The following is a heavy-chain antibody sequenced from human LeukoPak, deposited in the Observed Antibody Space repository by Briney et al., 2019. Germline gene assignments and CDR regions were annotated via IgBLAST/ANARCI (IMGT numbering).Heavy chain of an antibody. CDR2: IFYSGST. D-gene: IGHD4-11*01. Sequence: PSETLSLTCTVSGGSIRSSTYYWGWIRQPPGKGLEWIVSIFYSGSTYYNPSLKSRVTISVDTSKNQFSVKLNSVTAADTAVYYCARQESSNWDWGQGTLVTVPS. CDR3: ARQESSNWD. J-gene: IGHJ4*02. CDR1: GGSIRSSTYY. V-gene: IGHV4-39*01.